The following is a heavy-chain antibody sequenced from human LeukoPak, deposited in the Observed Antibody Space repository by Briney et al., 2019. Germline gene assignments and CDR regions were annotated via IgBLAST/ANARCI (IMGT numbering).Heavy chain of an antibody. CDR3: AREDGTELPYFDY. J-gene: IGHJ4*02. V-gene: IGHV4-59*01. CDR1: GGSISSYY. Sequence: PSETLSLTCTVSGGSISSYYWSWIRQPPGKGLEWIGYIYYSGSTNYNPSLKSRVTISVDTSKNQFSLKLSSVTAADTAVYYCAREDGTELPYFDYWGQGTLVTVSS. D-gene: IGHD6-13*01. CDR2: IYYSGST.